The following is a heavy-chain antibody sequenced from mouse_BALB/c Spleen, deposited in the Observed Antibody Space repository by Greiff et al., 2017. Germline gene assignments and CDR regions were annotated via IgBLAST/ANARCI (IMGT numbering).Heavy chain of an antibody. Sequence: EVNVVESGGGLVKPGGSLKLSCAASGFAFSSYDMSWVRQTPEKRLEWVAYISSGGGSTYYPDTVKGRFTISRDNAKNTLYLQMSSLKSEDTAMYYCARQGYYGSSYAMDYWGQGTSVTVSS. CDR2: ISSGGGST. V-gene: IGHV5-12-1*01. D-gene: IGHD1-1*01. J-gene: IGHJ4*01. CDR3: ARQGYYGSSYAMDY. CDR1: GFAFSSYD.